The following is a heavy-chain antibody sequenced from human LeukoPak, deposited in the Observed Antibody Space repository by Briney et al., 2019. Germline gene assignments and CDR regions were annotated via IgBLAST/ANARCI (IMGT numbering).Heavy chain of an antibody. CDR3: ARTPRLQFFDY. CDR1: GVTVSSNY. D-gene: IGHD5-24*01. V-gene: IGHV3-53*01. J-gene: IGHJ4*02. CDR2: LYSVGST. Sequence: GGSLRLSCAASGVTVSSNYMSWARQAPGKGLEWVSFLYSVGSTYYADSVKGRFTISRDNSKNTLYLQMNSLRPEDTAVYYCARTPRLQFFDYWGQGTLVTVSS.